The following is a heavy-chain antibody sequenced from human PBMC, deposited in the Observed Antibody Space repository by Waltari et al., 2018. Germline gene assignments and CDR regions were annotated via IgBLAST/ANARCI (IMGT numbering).Heavy chain of an antibody. Sequence: QVQLQQWGAGLLKPSETLSLTCAVYGGSFSGYFWSWIRQPPGKGLEWIGEINHSGSTNYNPSLKSRVTISVDTSKNQFSLKLSSVTAADTAVYYCARVGLTPLGYWGQGTLVTVSS. J-gene: IGHJ4*02. D-gene: IGHD3-10*01. CDR2: INHSGST. V-gene: IGHV4-34*01. CDR1: GGSFSGYF. CDR3: ARVGLTPLGY.